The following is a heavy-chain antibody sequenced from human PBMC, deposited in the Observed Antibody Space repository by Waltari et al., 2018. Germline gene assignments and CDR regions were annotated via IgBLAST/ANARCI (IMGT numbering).Heavy chain of an antibody. V-gene: IGHV3-23*01. CDR2: ISGSGGST. CDR3: AKGAVPAATPAGDY. D-gene: IGHD2-2*01. J-gene: IGHJ4*02. Sequence: RQAPGKGLEWVSAISGSGGSTYYADSVKGRFTISRDNSKNTLYLQMNSLRAEDTAVYYCAKGAVPAATPAGDYWGQGTLVTVSS.